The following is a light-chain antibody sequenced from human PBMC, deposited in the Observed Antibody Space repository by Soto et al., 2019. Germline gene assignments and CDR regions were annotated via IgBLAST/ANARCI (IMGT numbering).Light chain of an antibody. CDR1: SSDVGGYNY. CDR3: SSYTSSSTRV. Sequence: QSVLTQHASVYGSHGQSINISCTGTSSDVGGYNYVSWYQQHPGKAPKLMIYEVSNRPSGVSNRFSGSKSGNTASLTISGLQSEDEDDYYGSSYTSSSTRVFGTGTKLTV. CDR2: EVS. J-gene: IGLJ1*01. V-gene: IGLV2-14*01.